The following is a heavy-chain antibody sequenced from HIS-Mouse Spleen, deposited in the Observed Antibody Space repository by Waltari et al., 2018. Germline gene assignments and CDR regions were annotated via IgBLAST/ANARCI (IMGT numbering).Heavy chain of an antibody. CDR1: GGTFSSYA. D-gene: IGHD6-19*01. CDR3: ARRSTVAGREYYFDY. CDR2: IIPILGIA. V-gene: IGHV1-69*04. Sequence: QVQLVQSGAEVKKPGSSVKVSCKASGGTFSSYAISWVRQAPGQGLEWMGRIIPILGIANYAQKFQGRVTITADKSTSTAYMELSSLRFEDTAVYYCARRSTVAGREYYFDYWGQGTLVTVSS. J-gene: IGHJ4*02.